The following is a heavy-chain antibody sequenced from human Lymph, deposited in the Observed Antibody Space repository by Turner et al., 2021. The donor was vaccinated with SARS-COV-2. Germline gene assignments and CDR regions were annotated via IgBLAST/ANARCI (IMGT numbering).Heavy chain of an antibody. CDR1: GGPMNSNY. D-gene: IGHD2-21*02. Sequence: QVQLQESGPRLVKPLETLSLACTVSGGPMNSNYWSWIRQPPGKRLEWIGYIYYRGSTNYNPSHKSRVTISVDTSKNQFSLKLTSVTAADTAIYYCARETVNNWVDPWGQGILVTVSS. J-gene: IGHJ5*02. CDR2: IYYRGST. V-gene: IGHV4-59*01. CDR3: ARETVNNWVDP.